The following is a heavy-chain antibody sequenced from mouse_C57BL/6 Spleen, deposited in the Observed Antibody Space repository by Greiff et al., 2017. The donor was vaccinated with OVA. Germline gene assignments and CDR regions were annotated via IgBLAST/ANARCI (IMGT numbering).Heavy chain of an antibody. V-gene: IGHV1-54*01. CDR3: TRGREDY. Sequence: QVQLQQSGAELVMPGTSVKVSCKASGYAFTNYLIEWVKQRPGQGLEWIGVINPCSGCTNYNEKFKGKATLTADKSSSTSYMQLSSLTSEDSAVYFCTRGREDYWGKGTSVTVSS. J-gene: IGHJ4*01. CDR1: GYAFTNYL. CDR2: INPCSGCT.